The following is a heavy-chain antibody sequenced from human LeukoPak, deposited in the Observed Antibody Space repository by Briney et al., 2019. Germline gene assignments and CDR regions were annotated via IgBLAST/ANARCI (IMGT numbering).Heavy chain of an antibody. CDR2: IIPIFGTA. CDR1: EGTFSTYT. CDR3: ARDAGTTFYYGMDV. V-gene: IGHV1-69*06. Sequence: ASVKASCKASEGTFSTYTINWVRQAPGQGLEWMGGIIPIFGTANYAQKFQGRVTITADKSTSTVYMELSSLRSEDTAVYYCARDAGTTFYYGMDVWGKGTTVTVSS. J-gene: IGHJ6*04. D-gene: IGHD1-1*01.